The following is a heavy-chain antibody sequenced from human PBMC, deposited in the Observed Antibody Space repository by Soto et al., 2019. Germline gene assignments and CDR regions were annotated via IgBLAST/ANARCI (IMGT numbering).Heavy chain of an antibody. CDR1: GFSFSTYA. D-gene: IGHD6-13*01. Sequence: PGGSLRLSCAASGFSFSTYAMSWVRQAPGRGLEWVSAIGSSGDSTYYVDSVKGRFTISRDSSKNTLFLFMHNLRAEDTAVYYCAKEGRNSRFLDDWGQGT. CDR2: IGSSGDST. J-gene: IGHJ4*02. CDR3: AKEGRNSRFLDD. V-gene: IGHV3-23*01.